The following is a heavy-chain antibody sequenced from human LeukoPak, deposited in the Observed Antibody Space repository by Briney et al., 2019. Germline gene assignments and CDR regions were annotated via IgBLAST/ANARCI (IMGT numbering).Heavy chain of an antibody. CDR1: GGSFSGYY. CDR3: ARDSRRHDAFDI. Sequence: PSETLSLTCAVYGGSFSGYYWSWIRQPPGKGLEWIGEINHSGSTNYNPSLKSRVTISVDTSKNQFSLKLSSVTAADTAAYYCARDSRRHDAFDIWGQGTMVTVSS. J-gene: IGHJ3*02. CDR2: INHSGST. D-gene: IGHD2/OR15-2a*01. V-gene: IGHV4-34*01.